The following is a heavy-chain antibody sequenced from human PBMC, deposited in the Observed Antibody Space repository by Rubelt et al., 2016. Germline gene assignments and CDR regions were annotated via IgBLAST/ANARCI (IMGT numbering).Heavy chain of an antibody. J-gene: IGHJ4*02. D-gene: IGHD3-22*01. Sequence: QVQLVQSGAEVKKPGASVKVSCKASGYTFTGYYMHWVRQAPGQGLEWMGWINPNSGGTNCAQKFQGRVTMTRDTSISTAYMELSRLRSDDTAVYYCARFAIGGHSSGYLFDYWGQGTLVTVSS. CDR2: INPNSGGT. CDR1: GYTFTGYY. CDR3: ARFAIGGHSSGYLFDY. V-gene: IGHV1-2*02.